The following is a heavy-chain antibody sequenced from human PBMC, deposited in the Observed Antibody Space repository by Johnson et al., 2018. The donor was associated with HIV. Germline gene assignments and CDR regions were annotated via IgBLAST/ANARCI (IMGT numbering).Heavy chain of an antibody. CDR3: ARDPLYGDSAEDAFDI. CDR2: INWNGGST. Sequence: VQVLESGGGVVRPGGSLRLSCAASGFTFDDYGMSWVRQALGKGLEWVSGINWNGGSTGYADSVKARFTISRDNAKNYLYLQMNSLRAEDTALYYCARDPLYGDSAEDAFDIWGQGTMVTVSS. D-gene: IGHD4-17*01. CDR1: GFTFDDYG. V-gene: IGHV3-20*04. J-gene: IGHJ3*02.